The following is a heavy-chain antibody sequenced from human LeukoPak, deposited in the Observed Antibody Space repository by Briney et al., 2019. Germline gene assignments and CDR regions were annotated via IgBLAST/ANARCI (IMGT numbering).Heavy chain of an antibody. Sequence: GGSLRLSCAASGFTFSSYWMSWVRQAPGKGLEWVAFIRYDGSKKYYADSVKGRFTISRDNSKNTLYLQMNTLRDEDTAVYYCAKIPIVGGHYFDYWGQGTLVTVSS. CDR1: GFTFSSYW. CDR3: AKIPIVGGHYFDY. V-gene: IGHV3-30*02. J-gene: IGHJ4*02. D-gene: IGHD1-26*01. CDR2: IRYDGSKK.